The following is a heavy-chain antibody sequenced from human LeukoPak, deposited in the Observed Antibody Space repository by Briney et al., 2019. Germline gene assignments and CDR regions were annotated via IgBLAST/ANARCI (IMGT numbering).Heavy chain of an antibody. D-gene: IGHD6-13*01. CDR2: INHSGST. J-gene: IGHJ6*03. CDR3: ASLRVGSSFGYQYYIDV. CDR1: GGSFSGYY. V-gene: IGHV4-34*01. Sequence: SETLSLTCAVYGGSFSGYYWSWIRQPPGKGLEWIGEINHSGSTNYNPSLKSRVTISVDTSKNQFSLKLSSVTAADTAVYYCASLRVGSSFGYQYYIDVWGKGTTVTVSS.